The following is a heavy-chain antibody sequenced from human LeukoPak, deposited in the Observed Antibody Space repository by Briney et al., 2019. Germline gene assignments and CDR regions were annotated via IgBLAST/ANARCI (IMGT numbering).Heavy chain of an antibody. J-gene: IGHJ3*02. CDR1: SGSISSGDYY. CDR2: IYFSGST. V-gene: IGHV4-30-4*02. CDR3: ARYNSGWYAFDI. Sequence: SETLSLTCTVSSGSISSGDYYWSWIRQPPGKGLEWIGYIYFSGSTYYNPSPKSRVTISVDTSKNQFSLKLSSVTAADTAVYYCARYNSGWYAFDIWGQGTMVTISS. D-gene: IGHD6-19*01.